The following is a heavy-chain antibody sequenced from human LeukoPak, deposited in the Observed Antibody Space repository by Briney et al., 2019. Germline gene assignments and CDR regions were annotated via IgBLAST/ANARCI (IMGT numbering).Heavy chain of an antibody. CDR1: GFTFRTYS. CDR3: ARDSGPADPEAFDI. J-gene: IGHJ3*02. CDR2: ISSHSIYI. D-gene: IGHD1-14*01. Sequence: GGSLRLSCAASGFTFRTYSMNWVRQAPGKGLEWVSTISSHSIYIYYADSVKGRFTISRDNAKNLLYLQMDSLRADDTAVYYCARDSGPADPEAFDIWGQGTMVAVSS. V-gene: IGHV3-21*01.